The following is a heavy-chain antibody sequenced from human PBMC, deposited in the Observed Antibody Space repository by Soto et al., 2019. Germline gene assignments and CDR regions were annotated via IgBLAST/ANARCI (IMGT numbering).Heavy chain of an antibody. CDR2: IYWDDDQ. Sequence: QITLKESGPTLVKPTQTLTLTCTFSGISLSTSALGVGWIRQPPGKALEWLALIYWDDDQRYSPSLKSRLTITKDTSKKQVVLTMTNMDPVETATYYCVSLRGGSYFDYWGQGTLVTVSS. CDR1: GISLSTSALG. D-gene: IGHD3-10*01. CDR3: VSLRGGSYFDY. V-gene: IGHV2-5*02. J-gene: IGHJ4*02.